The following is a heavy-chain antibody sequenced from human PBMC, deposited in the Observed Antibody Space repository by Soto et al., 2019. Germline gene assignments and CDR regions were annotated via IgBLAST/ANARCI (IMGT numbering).Heavy chain of an antibody. J-gene: IGHJ5*02. V-gene: IGHV4-31*03. Sequence: SETLSLTCTVSGGSISSGDYYWSWIRQHPGKGLEWIGYIYYGGSTNYNPSLKSRVTMSVDTTKNQFSLKLTSVTAADTAVYYCARARRYTSSWYWFDHWGQGTLVTVSS. CDR3: ARARRYTSSWYWFDH. CDR2: IYYGGST. D-gene: IGHD6-13*01. CDR1: GGSISSGDYY.